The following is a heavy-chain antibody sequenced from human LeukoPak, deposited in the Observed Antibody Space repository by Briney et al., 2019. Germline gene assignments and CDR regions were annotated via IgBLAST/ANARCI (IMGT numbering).Heavy chain of an antibody. V-gene: IGHV1-2*02. J-gene: IGHJ6*02. CDR2: INPNSGGT. D-gene: IGHD6-13*01. CDR1: GYTFTGYY. Sequence: ASVKVSCKASGYTFTGYYMHWVRQAPGQGLEWMGWINPNSGGTNYAQKFQGRVTMTRDTSISTAYMELSRLRSDDTAVYYCARDRAAAGKYYYYYGMDVWGQGTTVTVSS. CDR3: ARDRAAAGKYYYYYGMDV.